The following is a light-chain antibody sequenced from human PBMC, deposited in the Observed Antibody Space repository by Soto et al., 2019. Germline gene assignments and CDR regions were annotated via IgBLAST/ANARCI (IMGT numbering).Light chain of an antibody. J-gene: IGLJ3*02. CDR1: SGSVHTTHY. CDR2: STD. V-gene: IGLV8-61*01. CDR3: VLYMGSGVGV. Sequence: QAVVTQEPSVSVSPGGTVTLTCGLTSGSVHTTHYPSWYQQTPGRAPRSLIYSTDTRSSGVPARFSGSILGNKAALTITGAQADDESDYYCVLYMGSGVGVFGGGTKVTVL.